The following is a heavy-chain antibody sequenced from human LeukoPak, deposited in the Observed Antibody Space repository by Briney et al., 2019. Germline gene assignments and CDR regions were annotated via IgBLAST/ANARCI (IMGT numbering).Heavy chain of an antibody. J-gene: IGHJ4*02. D-gene: IGHD5-12*01. CDR3: ASWDIVATTFQYFDY. V-gene: IGHV1-18*01. CDR2: ISAYNGNT. Sequence: ASVKVSYKASGYTFTSYGISWVRHAPGQRLEWMGWISAYNGNTNYSQKLQGRVNMTTDTSTSTAYIELTSLRSDDTAVYYCASWDIVATTFQYFDYWGQGTLVTVSS. CDR1: GYTFTSYG.